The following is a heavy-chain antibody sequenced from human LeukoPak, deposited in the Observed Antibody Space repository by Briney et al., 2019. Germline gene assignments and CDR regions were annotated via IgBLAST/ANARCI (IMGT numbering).Heavy chain of an antibody. V-gene: IGHV3-74*01. CDR1: GLIFSSHW. CDR3: ARPGTTGYYNY. Sequence: PGGSLRLSCTASGLIFSSHWMHWVRQAPGKGLAWVSHISDDGRSTNYADSVKGGFTISRDNAKNTLYLQMNGLRAEDTAVYYCARPGTTGYYNYWGQGTLVTVSS. J-gene: IGHJ4*02. CDR2: ISDDGRST. D-gene: IGHD1-1*01.